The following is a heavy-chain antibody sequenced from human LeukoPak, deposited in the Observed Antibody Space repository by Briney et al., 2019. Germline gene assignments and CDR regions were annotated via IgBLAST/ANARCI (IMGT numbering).Heavy chain of an antibody. CDR2: IDWDDDK. J-gene: IGHJ4*02. CDR1: GFSLSTSGMC. D-gene: IGHD1-26*01. Sequence: SGPALVKPTQTPTLTCTFSGFSLSTSGMCVSWIRQPPGKALEWLARIDWDDDKYYSTSLKTRLTISKDTSKNQVVLTMTNMDPVDTATYYCARILMGATNGVYFDYWGQGTLVTVSS. V-gene: IGHV2-70*11. CDR3: ARILMGATNGVYFDY.